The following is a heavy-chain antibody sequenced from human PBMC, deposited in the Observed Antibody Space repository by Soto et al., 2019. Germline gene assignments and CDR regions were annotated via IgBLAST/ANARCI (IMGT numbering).Heavy chain of an antibody. V-gene: IGHV3-13*01. Sequence: GGSLRLSCAASGFTFSSYDMHWVRQATGKGLEWVSAIGTAGDTYYPGSVKGRFTISRENAKNSLYLQMNSLRAGDTAVYYCARGKYFGSGYYIYYYYMDVWGKGTTVTVSS. D-gene: IGHD3-3*01. CDR2: IGTAGDT. CDR3: ARGKYFGSGYYIYYYYMDV. CDR1: GFTFSSYD. J-gene: IGHJ6*03.